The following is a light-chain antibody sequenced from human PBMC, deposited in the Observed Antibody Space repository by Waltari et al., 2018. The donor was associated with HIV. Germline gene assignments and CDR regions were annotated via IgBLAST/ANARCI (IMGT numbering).Light chain of an antibody. V-gene: IGLV2-11*01. J-gene: IGLJ1*01. CDR1: SSDVGAYNY. Sequence: QSALTQPRSVSGSPGQSVTISCTGTSSDVGAYNYVSWYQQHPGKAPKRMIYDVTKRPTVVPDRFSGSKSGNTAALTISGLQAEDEADYYCCSYAGSSYVFGTGTNVTVL. CDR2: DVT. CDR3: CSYAGSSYV.